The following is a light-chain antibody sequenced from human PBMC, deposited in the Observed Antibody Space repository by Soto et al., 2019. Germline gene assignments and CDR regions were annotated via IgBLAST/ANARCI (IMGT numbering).Light chain of an antibody. CDR3: ESWDDTLKGHV. CDR2: NVN. V-gene: IGLV2-11*01. CDR1: SSDVGSYDY. J-gene: IGLJ3*02. Sequence: QSALIQPPSVSGSPGQSVTISCTGTSSDVGSYDYVSWYQQHPGTVPKPMIYNVNTQPSGVSDRFSGSKSGTSASLAISGLQSEDEADYYCESWDDTLKGHVFGGGTKLTVL.